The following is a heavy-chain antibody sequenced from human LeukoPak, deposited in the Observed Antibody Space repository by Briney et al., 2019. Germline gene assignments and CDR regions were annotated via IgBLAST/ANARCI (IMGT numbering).Heavy chain of an antibody. D-gene: IGHD2-21*02. J-gene: IGHJ3*02. CDR2: IYYSGST. CDR3: ARVGVVVVTAISAAFDI. V-gene: IGHV4-39*07. CDR1: GGSISSSSYY. Sequence: PSETLSLTCTVSGGSISSSSYYWGWIRQPPGKGLEWIGGIYYSGSTYYNPSLKSRVIISVDTSKNQFSLKLSSVTAADTAVYYCARVGVVVVTAISAAFDIWGQGTMVTVSS.